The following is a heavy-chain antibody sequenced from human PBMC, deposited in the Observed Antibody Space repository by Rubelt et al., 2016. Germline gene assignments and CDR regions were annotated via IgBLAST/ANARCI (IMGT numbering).Heavy chain of an antibody. Sequence: QVQLQESGPGLVKPSETLSLTCTVSGGSISSSSYYWGWIRQPPGKGLEWIGSIYYSGSTYYNPSLKSRVTISVDPSKNQFSLKLSSVTAADTAVYYCAREGLQLWFGVAALDYWGQGTLVTVSS. J-gene: IGHJ4*02. CDR2: IYYSGST. V-gene: IGHV4-39*07. CDR3: AREGLQLWFGVAALDY. D-gene: IGHD5-18*01. CDR1: GGSISSSSYY.